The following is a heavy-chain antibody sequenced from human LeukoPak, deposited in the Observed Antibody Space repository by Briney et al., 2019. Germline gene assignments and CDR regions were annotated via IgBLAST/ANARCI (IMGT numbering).Heavy chain of an antibody. D-gene: IGHD3-16*01. CDR1: GGSISSYY. Sequence: SETLSLTCTVSGGSISSYYWSWIRQPPGKGLEYIGYIYYSGSTSYNPSLKIRVTISADTSKNQFSLKLTSVTAADTAVYYCARQIRNAWYFDLWGRGTLVTVSS. CDR2: IYYSGST. CDR3: ARQIRNAWYFDL. V-gene: IGHV4-59*08. J-gene: IGHJ2*01.